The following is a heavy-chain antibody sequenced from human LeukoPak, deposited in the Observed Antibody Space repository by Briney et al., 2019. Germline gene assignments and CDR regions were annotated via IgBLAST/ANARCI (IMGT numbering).Heavy chain of an antibody. Sequence: QPGRSLRLSCAASGFTFSTYTMHWVRQAPGKGLEWVAVIAYDGSYKYYAGSVRGRFTFSRDNSNNTLYLQMNSLSAEDTAVYYCARGHRAYTSACLFDSWGQGTLVTVSS. CDR3: ARGHRAYTSACLFDS. CDR2: IAYDGSYK. D-gene: IGHD3-16*01. V-gene: IGHV3-30*04. J-gene: IGHJ4*02. CDR1: GFTFSTYT.